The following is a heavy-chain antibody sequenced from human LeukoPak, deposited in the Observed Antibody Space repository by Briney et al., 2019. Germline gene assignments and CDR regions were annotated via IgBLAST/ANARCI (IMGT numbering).Heavy chain of an antibody. J-gene: IGHJ4*02. CDR1: GGSISSSSYY. CDR3: ARVSGVWVTIVPYFDY. V-gene: IGHV4-39*07. D-gene: IGHD4-17*01. CDR2: IYYSGST. Sequence: PSETLSLTCTVSGGSISSSSYYWGWIRQPPGKGLEWLGSIYYSGSTYYHPSLRSRVTIPVATSKNQFSLKLTAVTAADTSVYYCARVSGVWVTIVPYFDYWGQGTLVTVSS.